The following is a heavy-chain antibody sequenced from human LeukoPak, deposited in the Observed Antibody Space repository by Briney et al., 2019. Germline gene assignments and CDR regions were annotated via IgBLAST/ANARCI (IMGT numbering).Heavy chain of an antibody. CDR3: ATTKKVGAKSGGFDI. J-gene: IGHJ3*02. Sequence: AEKVSCKASGGTFNSYAISWVRQAPGQGREWMGRVIPILGIANYAQKFQGRVTITADKSTSTAYMELSSLRSEDTAVYYCATTKKVGAKSGGFDIWGQGAMVTVSS. V-gene: IGHV1-69*04. CDR2: VIPILGIA. CDR1: GGTFNSYA. D-gene: IGHD1-26*01.